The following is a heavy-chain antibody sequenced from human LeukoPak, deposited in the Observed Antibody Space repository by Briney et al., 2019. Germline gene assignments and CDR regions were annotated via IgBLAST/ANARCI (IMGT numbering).Heavy chain of an antibody. J-gene: IGHJ3*02. CDR2: IRYDGSNK. CDR3: AKDRLGATYPDAFDI. CDR1: GFTFSSYG. V-gene: IGHV3-30*02. D-gene: IGHD1-26*01. Sequence: GGSLRLSCAASGFTFSSYGMHWVRQAPGKGLEWVAFIRYDGSNKYYADSVKGRFTISRDNSKNTLYLQMNSLRAEDTAVYYCAKDRLGATYPDAFDIWGQGTMVTVSS.